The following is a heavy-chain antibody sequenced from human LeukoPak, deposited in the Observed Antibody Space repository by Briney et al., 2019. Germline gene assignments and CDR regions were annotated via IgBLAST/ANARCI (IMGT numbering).Heavy chain of an antibody. D-gene: IGHD2-21*02. J-gene: IGHJ6*02. V-gene: IGHV4-59*01. Sequence: PSETLSLTCAVYGGSFSSYYWSWIRQPPGKGLEWIGYIYYSGSTNYNPSLKSRVTISVDTSKNQFSLKLSSVTAADTAVYYCARVSARGDYDYYYGMDVWGQGTTVTVSS. CDR3: ARVSARGDYDYYYGMDV. CDR1: GGSFSSYY. CDR2: IYYSGST.